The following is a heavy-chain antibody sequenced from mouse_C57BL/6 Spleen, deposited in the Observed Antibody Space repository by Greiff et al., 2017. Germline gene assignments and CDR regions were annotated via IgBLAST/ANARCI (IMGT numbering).Heavy chain of an antibody. CDR2: INPGSGGT. V-gene: IGHV1-54*01. CDR3: ARGGYYGDDPKAMDY. Sequence: QVQLKQSGAELVRPGTSVKVSCKASGYAFTNYLIEWVKQRPGQGLEWIGVINPGSGGTNYNEKFKGKATLTADKSSSTAYMQLSSLTSEDSAVYFCARGGYYGDDPKAMDYGGQGTSVTVSS. J-gene: IGHJ4*01. D-gene: IGHD2-13*01. CDR1: GYAFTNYL.